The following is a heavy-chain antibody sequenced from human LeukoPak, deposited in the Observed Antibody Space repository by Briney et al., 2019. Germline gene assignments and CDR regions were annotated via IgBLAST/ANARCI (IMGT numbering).Heavy chain of an antibody. Sequence: GGSLRLSCAASGFMFSSYWMSWVRQAPEKGLEWVANIKEDGSEKYFVDSVKGRFTISRDNAKKSLYLQMNSLIAEDMAVYYCARGGWIYYYYGMDVWGQGTTVTVSS. V-gene: IGHV3-7*01. CDR2: IKEDGSEK. J-gene: IGHJ6*02. CDR1: GFMFSSYW. D-gene: IGHD6-19*01. CDR3: ARGGWIYYYYGMDV.